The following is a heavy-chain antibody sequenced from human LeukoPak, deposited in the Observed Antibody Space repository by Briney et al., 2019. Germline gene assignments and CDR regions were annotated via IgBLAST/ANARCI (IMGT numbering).Heavy chain of an antibody. D-gene: IGHD3-10*01. CDR2: IYYTGST. V-gene: IGHV4-59*12. J-gene: IGHJ5*02. CDR3: ARDRTGSGRPKGWFDP. CDR1: GGSISSYY. Sequence: SETLSLTCTVSGGSISSYYWSWIRQPPGKGLEWIAYIYYTGSTNYNPSLKSRVTISVDTSKNQFSLKLSSVTAADTAVYYCARDRTGSGRPKGWFDPWGQGTLVTVSS.